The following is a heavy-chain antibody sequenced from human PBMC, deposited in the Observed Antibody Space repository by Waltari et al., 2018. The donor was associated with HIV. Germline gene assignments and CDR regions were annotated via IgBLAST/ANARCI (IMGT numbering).Heavy chain of an antibody. CDR2: SGVNSETI. V-gene: IGHV3-48*01. Sequence: EVKLLESGGALVQPGGSLRLSCAASGSNCNLDTMMWVRPAPGKGVEWISCSGVNSETILYADSGKGLFTISRDNAQNSVFLQVSSLRPDDTAVYYSARDTRGGGGQVMRPRYFDYWGQGTLVTVS. CDR1: GSNCNLDT. CDR3: ARDTRGGGGQVMRPRYFDY. D-gene: IGHD6-25*01. J-gene: IGHJ4*02.